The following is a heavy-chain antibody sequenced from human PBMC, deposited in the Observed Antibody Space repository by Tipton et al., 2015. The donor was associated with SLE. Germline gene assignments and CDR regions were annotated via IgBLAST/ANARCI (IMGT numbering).Heavy chain of an antibody. CDR3: ARLLGSETDVEEWCMDV. Sequence: GKRPGESLKIFCKGSGYSFTNYWIGWVRQMPGKDLEWMGIIYPGDSDTRYSPSFQGQVSISVDKSISTTYLQWSSLKASDTAMYICARLLGSETDVEEWCMDVWGLGTAVTVSS. J-gene: IGHJ6*02. CDR1: GYSFTNYW. D-gene: IGHD3-3*01. V-gene: IGHV5-51*03. CDR2: IYPGDSDT.